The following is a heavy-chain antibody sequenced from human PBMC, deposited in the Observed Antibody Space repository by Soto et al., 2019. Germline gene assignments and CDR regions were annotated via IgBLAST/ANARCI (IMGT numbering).Heavy chain of an antibody. J-gene: IGHJ4*02. D-gene: IGHD3-22*01. CDR3: ARSGPGGYIDY. V-gene: IGHV6-1*01. CDR1: GDSVSSNSAA. Sequence: QPLSLPSVISGDSVSSNSAACNLIRQSPSRGLEWLGRTYYRSKWYNHYAVSVKSRITVNPDTSKNQFSLQLNSVTPEDTAVYYCARSGPGGYIDYWGQGTLVTVSS. CDR2: TYYRSKWYN.